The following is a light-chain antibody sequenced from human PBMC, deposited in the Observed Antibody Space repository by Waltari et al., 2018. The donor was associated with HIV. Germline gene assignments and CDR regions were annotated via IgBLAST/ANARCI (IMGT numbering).Light chain of an antibody. CDR1: NSNIGSNY. CDR3: AAWDDRLNLV. CDR2: TNN. J-gene: IGLJ2*01. Sequence: GQRATISCFGSNSNIGSNYVYWYQQLPGMAPKLLIYTNNQRPSGVPDRFSGSKSGTSASLAISGLRYEDEADYYCAAWDDRLNLVFGGGTKLTVL. V-gene: IGLV1-47*02.